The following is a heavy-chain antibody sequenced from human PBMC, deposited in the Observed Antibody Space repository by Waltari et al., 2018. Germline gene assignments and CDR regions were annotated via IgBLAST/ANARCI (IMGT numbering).Heavy chain of an antibody. V-gene: IGHV4-61*02. CDR1: GGSIRSGSYY. CDR2: IYTSGST. Sequence: QVQLQESGPGLVKPSQTLSLTCTVSGGSIRSGSYYWSWIRQPAGKGLEWIGRIYTSGSTNYNPSLKSRVTISVDTSKNQFSLKLSSVTAADTAVYYCARGPQGGGYFDYWGQGTLVTVSS. CDR3: ARGPQGGGYFDY. J-gene: IGHJ4*02.